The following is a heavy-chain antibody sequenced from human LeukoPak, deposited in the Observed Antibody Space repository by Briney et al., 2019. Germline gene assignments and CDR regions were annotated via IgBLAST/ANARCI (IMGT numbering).Heavy chain of an antibody. CDR1: GGSISSHY. D-gene: IGHD3-3*01. V-gene: IGHV4-59*11. J-gene: IGHJ5*02. CDR3: ARGHRGYYDFWSGWDNWFDP. CDR2: IYYSGST. Sequence: KPSETLSLTCTVSGGSISSHYWSWIRQPPGKGLDWIGYIYYSGSTNYNPSLKSRVTISVDTSKIQFSLKLSSVTAADTAVYYCARGHRGYYDFWSGWDNWFDPWGQGTLVTVFS.